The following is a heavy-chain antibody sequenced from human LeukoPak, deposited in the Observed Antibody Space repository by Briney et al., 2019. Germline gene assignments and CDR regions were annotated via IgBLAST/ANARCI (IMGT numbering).Heavy chain of an antibody. CDR2: IYSSGST. J-gene: IGHJ4*02. CDR1: GGSVSSGSYY. V-gene: IGHV4-61*01. CDR3: ARTDSSGYYGHY. Sequence: SETLSLTCTVSGGSVSSGSYYWSWIRQPPGKGLEWIGYIYSSGSTYYSPSLKSQLTISLDTSKNQFSLKPSSVTAADTAVYYCARTDSSGYYGHYWGQGTLVTVSS. D-gene: IGHD3-22*01.